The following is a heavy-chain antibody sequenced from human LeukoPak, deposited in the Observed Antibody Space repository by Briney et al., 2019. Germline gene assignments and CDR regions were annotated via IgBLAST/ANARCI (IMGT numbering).Heavy chain of an antibody. CDR1: GYTFTSYG. CDR2: ISAYNGNT. J-gene: IGHJ6*03. D-gene: IGHD3-9*01. V-gene: IGHV1-18*01. CDR3: ARTLLRYFDWFVYYYYMDV. Sequence: ASVKVSCKASGYTFTSYGISWVRQAPGQGLEWMGWISAYNGNTNYAQKLQGRVTMTTDTSTSTAYMELRSLRSDDTAVYYCARTLLRYFDWFVYYYYMDVWGKGTTVTISS.